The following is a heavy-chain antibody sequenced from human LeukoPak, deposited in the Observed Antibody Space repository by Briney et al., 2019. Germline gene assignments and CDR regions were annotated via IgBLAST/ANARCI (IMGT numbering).Heavy chain of an antibody. J-gene: IGHJ4*02. CDR2: ISGSGGAST. D-gene: IGHD2-2*01. CDR3: AKGAPYYCSSTSCPHKYYFDY. CDR1: GFTFSSYA. V-gene: IGHV3-23*01. Sequence: GGSLRLSCAASGFTFSSYAMSWVRQAPGKGLEWVSTISGSGGASTYYADSVKGRFSISRDNSKNTLYLQMNSLRAEDTAVYYCAKGAPYYCSSTSCPHKYYFDYWGQGTLVTVSS.